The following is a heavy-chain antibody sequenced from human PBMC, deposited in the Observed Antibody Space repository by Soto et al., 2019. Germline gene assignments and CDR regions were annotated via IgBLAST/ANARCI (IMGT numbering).Heavy chain of an antibody. CDR2: IYYSGST. CDR1: GGSISSGGYY. Sequence: SETLSLTCTVSGGSISSGGYYWSWIRQHPGKGLEWIGYIYYSGSTYYNPSLKSRVTISVDTSKNQFSLKLSSVTAADTAVYYCARVLRYYYDSSGYPYFDYWGQGTLVTVSS. CDR3: ARVLRYYYDSSGYPYFDY. D-gene: IGHD3-22*01. J-gene: IGHJ4*02. V-gene: IGHV4-31*02.